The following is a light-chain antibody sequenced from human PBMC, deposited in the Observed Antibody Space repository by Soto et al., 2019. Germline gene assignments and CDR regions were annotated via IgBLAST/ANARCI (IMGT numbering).Light chain of an antibody. CDR1: SSNIGSNT. V-gene: IGLV1-44*01. J-gene: IGLJ2*01. CDR2: SNN. CDR3: ATWDDSLNGVL. Sequence: QLVLTQPPSASGTPGQRVTISCSGSSSNIGSNTVNWYQQLPGTAPKLLIHSNNQRPSGVPDRFSGSKSGTSASLAISGLQSEDEADYYCATWDDSLNGVLFGGGTKLTVL.